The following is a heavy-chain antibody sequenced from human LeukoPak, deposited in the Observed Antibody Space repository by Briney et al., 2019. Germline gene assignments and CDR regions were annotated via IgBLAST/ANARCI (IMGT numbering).Heavy chain of an antibody. CDR1: KYTFTGYY. V-gene: IGHV1-2*02. CDR3: ARGIYSLDY. J-gene: IGHJ4*02. CDR2: INPNSGDT. D-gene: IGHD2-15*01. Sequence: ASVKVSCKASKYTFTGYYLHWVRQAPGQGLQWMGWINPNSGDTNYAQKFQGRVTMTRDTSISTAYMELSRLRSDDTAVYYCARGIYSLDYWGQGTLVTVSS.